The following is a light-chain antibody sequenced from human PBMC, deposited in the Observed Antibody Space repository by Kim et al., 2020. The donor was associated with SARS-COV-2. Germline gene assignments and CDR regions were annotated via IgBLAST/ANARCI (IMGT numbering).Light chain of an antibody. J-gene: IGLJ3*02. CDR1: KLGDKY. Sequence: SVSPGQTASITCSGYKLGDKYACWYQQKPGQSPVLVIYQDSKRPSGIPERFSGSNSGNTATLTISGTQAMDEADYYCQAWDSSTGVFGGGTKLTV. V-gene: IGLV3-1*01. CDR3: QAWDSSTGV. CDR2: QDS.